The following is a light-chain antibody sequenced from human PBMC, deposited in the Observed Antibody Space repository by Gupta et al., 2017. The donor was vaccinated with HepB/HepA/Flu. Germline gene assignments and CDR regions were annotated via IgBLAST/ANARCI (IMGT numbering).Light chain of an antibody. CDR3: AAWDDSLNGPNWV. J-gene: IGLJ3*02. Sequence: QSVLTQPPSASGTPGQRVPIPCSGSSSNIGSNTVNWYQHPPGTAPKLLIYSNNLRPSGFPDRFSGSKSGTSASLAISGLQSEDEADYYCAAWDDSLNGPNWVFGGGTKLTVL. V-gene: IGLV1-44*01. CDR1: SSNIGSNT. CDR2: SNN.